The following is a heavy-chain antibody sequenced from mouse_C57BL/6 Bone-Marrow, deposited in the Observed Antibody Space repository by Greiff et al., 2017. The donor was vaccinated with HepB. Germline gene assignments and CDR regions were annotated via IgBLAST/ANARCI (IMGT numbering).Heavy chain of an antibody. Sequence: DVHLVESGGGLVKPGGSLKLSCAASGFTFSSYAMSWVRQTPEKRLEWVATISDGGSYTYYPDNVKGRFTISRDNAKNNLYLQMSHLKSEDTAMYYCARVYYYGRGNWYFDVWGTGTTVTVSS. D-gene: IGHD1-1*01. CDR3: ARVYYYGRGNWYFDV. V-gene: IGHV5-4*01. CDR2: ISDGGSYT. J-gene: IGHJ1*03. CDR1: GFTFSSYA.